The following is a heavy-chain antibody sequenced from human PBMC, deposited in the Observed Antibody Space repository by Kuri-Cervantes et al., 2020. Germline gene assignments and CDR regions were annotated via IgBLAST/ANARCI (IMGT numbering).Heavy chain of an antibody. Sequence: GGSLRLSCAASGLIFRNYGMHWVRQAPGKGLEWVAVISDDGGTNYYADSVKGRFTISRDNSKNMVYLQMNSLRPEDRAVYYCTKEGRGSGSQWASDYWGQGTLVTVSS. V-gene: IGHV3-30*18. D-gene: IGHD3-10*01. CDR2: ISDDGGTN. CDR1: GLIFRNYG. CDR3: TKEGRGSGSQWASDY. J-gene: IGHJ4*02.